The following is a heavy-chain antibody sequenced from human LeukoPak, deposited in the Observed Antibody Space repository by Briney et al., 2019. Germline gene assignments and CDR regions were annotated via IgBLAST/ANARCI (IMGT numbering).Heavy chain of an antibody. V-gene: IGHV3-23*01. D-gene: IGHD3-22*01. CDR3: AKDLIEYYYDSSGGYYFDY. CDR1: GFTFSSYA. Sequence: GGSLRLSCAASGFTFSSYAMSWVRQAPGKGLEWVSAISGSGGSTYYADSVKGRFTISRDNSKNTLYLQMNSLRAEDTAVYYCAKDLIEYYYDSSGGYYFDYWGQEPWSPSPQ. J-gene: IGHJ4*01. CDR2: ISGSGGST.